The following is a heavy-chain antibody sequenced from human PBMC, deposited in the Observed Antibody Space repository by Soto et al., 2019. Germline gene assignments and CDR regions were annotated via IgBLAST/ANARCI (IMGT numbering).Heavy chain of an antibody. Sequence: QVQLVESGGGVVQPGRSLRLSCAASGFTFSSYGMHWVRQAPGKGLEWVAVIWYDGSNKYYADSVKGRFTISRDNSKNTLYLQMNSLRAEDTAVYYCARDLYYDSSGYSYPFDIWGQGTMVTVSS. CDR1: GFTFSSYG. V-gene: IGHV3-33*01. J-gene: IGHJ3*02. CDR3: ARDLYYDSSGYSYPFDI. D-gene: IGHD3-22*01. CDR2: IWYDGSNK.